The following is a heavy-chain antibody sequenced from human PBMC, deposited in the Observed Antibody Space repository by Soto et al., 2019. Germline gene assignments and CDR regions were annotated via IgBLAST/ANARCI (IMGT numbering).Heavy chain of an antibody. V-gene: IGHV1-8*01. Sequence: ASVKVSCKASGYTFTSYDINWVRQATGQGLEWMGWMNPNSGNTGYAQKFQGRVTMTRNTSISTAYMELSSLRSEDTAVYYCARNSGYDSHDAFDIWGQGTMVTVSS. D-gene: IGHD5-12*01. CDR2: MNPNSGNT. CDR1: GYTFTSYD. J-gene: IGHJ3*02. CDR3: ARNSGYDSHDAFDI.